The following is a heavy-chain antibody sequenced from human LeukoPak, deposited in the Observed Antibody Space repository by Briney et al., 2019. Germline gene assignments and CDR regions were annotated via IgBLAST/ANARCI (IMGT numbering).Heavy chain of an antibody. Sequence: GESLRTSCKGSGYSFTSYWISWLRQMPGKGLEWMGRIDPSDSYTNYSPSFQGHVTISADKSISTAYLQWSSLKASDTAMYYCARRGSYYDISGYYYRDFDYWGQGTLVTVSS. V-gene: IGHV5-10-1*01. CDR3: ARRGSYYDISGYYYRDFDY. CDR1: GYSFTSYW. D-gene: IGHD3-22*01. J-gene: IGHJ4*02. CDR2: IDPSDSYT.